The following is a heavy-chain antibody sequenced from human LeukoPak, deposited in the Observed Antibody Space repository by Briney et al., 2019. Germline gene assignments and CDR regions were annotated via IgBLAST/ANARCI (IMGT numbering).Heavy chain of an antibody. V-gene: IGHV3-21*01. CDR2: ISSSSSYI. CDR3: ARDPYGSGSYYKGKREGNDC. J-gene: IGHJ4*02. CDR1: GFTFSSYS. Sequence: GGSLRLSCAASGFTFSSYSMNWVRQAPGKGLEWVSSISSSSSYIYYADSVKGRFTISRDNAKNSLYLQMNSLRAEDTAVYYCARDPYGSGSYYKGKREGNDCWGQGTLVTVSS. D-gene: IGHD3-10*01.